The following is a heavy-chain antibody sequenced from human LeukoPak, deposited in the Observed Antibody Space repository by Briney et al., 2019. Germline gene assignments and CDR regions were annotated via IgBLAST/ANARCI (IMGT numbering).Heavy chain of an antibody. V-gene: IGHV6-1*01. CDR3: ARDRSFQYSSVRAGFDY. CDR1: GDSVSSNSAA. J-gene: IGHJ4*02. D-gene: IGHD6-25*01. CDR2: TYYRSKWYN. Sequence: NPSQTLSLTCAISGDSVSSNSAAWNRIRQSPSRGLEWLGRTYYRSKWYNDYAVSVKSRITINPDTSKNQFSLQLNSVTPEDTAVYYCARDRSFQYSSVRAGFDYWGQGTLVTVSS.